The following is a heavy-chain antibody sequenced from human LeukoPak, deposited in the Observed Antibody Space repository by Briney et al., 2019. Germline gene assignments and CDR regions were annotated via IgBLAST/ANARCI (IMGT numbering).Heavy chain of an antibody. J-gene: IGHJ1*01. CDR3: ARAGDGYNDRRYFQP. CDR2: ISSSGSTI. Sequence: GGSLRLSCAASGFTFSSYEMNWVRQAPGKGREWVSYISSSGSTIYYADSVKGRFTISRDNAKNSLYLQMNSLRAEDTAVYYCARAGDGYNDRRYFQPWGQGTLVTVSS. CDR1: GFTFSSYE. V-gene: IGHV3-48*03. D-gene: IGHD5-24*01.